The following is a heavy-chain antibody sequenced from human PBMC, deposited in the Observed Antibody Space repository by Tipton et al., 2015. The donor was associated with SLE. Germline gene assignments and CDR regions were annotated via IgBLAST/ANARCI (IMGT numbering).Heavy chain of an antibody. CDR2: ISMSGGTK. Sequence: SLRLSCAGSGFTFSSHEMNWVRQAPGKGLEWISHISMSGGTKYYADSVKGRFTISRDNAKSSLYLQMNSLRAEDTAVYFCARSCRSTSCYRAGIDYWGQGTLVTVSS. CDR1: GFTFSSHE. V-gene: IGHV3-48*03. D-gene: IGHD2-2*01. CDR3: ARSCRSTSCYRAGIDY. J-gene: IGHJ4*02.